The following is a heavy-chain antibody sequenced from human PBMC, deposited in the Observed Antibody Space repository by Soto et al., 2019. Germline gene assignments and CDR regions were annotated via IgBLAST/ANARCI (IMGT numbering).Heavy chain of an antibody. CDR1: GFTFSSYA. V-gene: IGHV3-30-3*01. Sequence: PGGSLRLSCXASGFTFSSYAMHWVRQAPGKGLEWVPVISYDGSNKYYADSVKGRFTISRDNSKNTLYLQMNSLRAEDTAVYYCASPITMIVVAADAFDIWGQGTMVTVSS. J-gene: IGHJ3*02. CDR2: ISYDGSNK. CDR3: ASPITMIVVAADAFDI. D-gene: IGHD3-22*01.